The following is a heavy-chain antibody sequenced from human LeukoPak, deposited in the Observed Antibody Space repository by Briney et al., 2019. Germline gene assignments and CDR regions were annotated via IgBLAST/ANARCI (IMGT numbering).Heavy chain of an antibody. CDR1: GFTFSSYA. Sequence: GGSLRPSCSASGFTFSSYAMHWVRQAPGKGLEYVSLISSNGGSTYYADSVKGRFTISRDNSKNTLYLEMSSLRVEDTAVYYCVKGLPGYGGHLDYWGQGTLVTVSS. CDR3: VKGLPGYGGHLDY. J-gene: IGHJ4*02. CDR2: ISSNGGST. V-gene: IGHV3-64D*06. D-gene: IGHD6-13*01.